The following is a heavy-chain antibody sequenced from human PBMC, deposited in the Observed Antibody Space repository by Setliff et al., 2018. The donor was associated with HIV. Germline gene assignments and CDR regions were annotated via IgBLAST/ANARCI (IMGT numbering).Heavy chain of an antibody. V-gene: IGHV1-69*05. CDR1: GGTFSSYA. J-gene: IGHJ5*02. CDR3: ARDFGGYCSSMSCPGLFDP. D-gene: IGHD2-2*01. Sequence: SVKVSCKASGGTFSSYAISWVRQAPGQGLEWMGGIIPISGTVNYAQKFRGRVTITTHESTSTAYMELSSMRSEDTAVYYCARDFGGYCSSMSCPGLFDPWGQGTLVTVSS. CDR2: IIPISGTV.